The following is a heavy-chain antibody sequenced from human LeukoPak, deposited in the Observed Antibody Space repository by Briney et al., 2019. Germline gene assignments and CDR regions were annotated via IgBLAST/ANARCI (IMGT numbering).Heavy chain of an antibody. CDR2: IHAGDSDI. CDR1: GFGFSNFW. J-gene: IGHJ4*02. Sequence: GESLKISCKGSGFGFSNFWIAWVRQMPGKGLESMGIIHAGDSDIRYSPSFQGQVTISADKSISTAYLQWSSLKASDIAMYYCARFGTLYGDYSKMLDYWGQGTLVTVSS. V-gene: IGHV5-51*01. CDR3: ARFGTLYGDYSKMLDY. D-gene: IGHD4-17*01.